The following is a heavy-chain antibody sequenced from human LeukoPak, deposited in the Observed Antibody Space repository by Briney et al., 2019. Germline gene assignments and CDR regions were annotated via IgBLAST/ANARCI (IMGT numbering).Heavy chain of an antibody. V-gene: IGHV3-30-3*01. CDR1: GFTFSSYA. J-gene: IGHJ3*02. Sequence: PGGSLRLSCAASGFTFSSYAMHWVRQAPGKGLEWVAVISYDGSNKYYADSVKGRFTISRDNSKNTLYLQMNSLRAEDTAVYYCARDALRSGYSPGAFDIWGQGTMVTVSS. CDR3: ARDALRSGYSPGAFDI. D-gene: IGHD3-22*01. CDR2: ISYDGSNK.